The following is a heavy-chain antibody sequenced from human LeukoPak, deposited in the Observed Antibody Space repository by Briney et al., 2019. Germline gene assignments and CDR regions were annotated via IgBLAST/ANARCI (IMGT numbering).Heavy chain of an antibody. J-gene: IGHJ4*02. CDR3: ARDYTVTPFDY. V-gene: IGHV4-38-2*02. CDR2: IYYSGST. Sequence: PSGTLSLTCAVSGYSISSGFYWVWIRQPPGKGLEWIGNIYYSGSTSYNPSLKSRVIMSVDTSKNQFSLNLTSVTAADTAIYYCARDYTVTPFDYWGQGILVTVSS. D-gene: IGHD4-17*01. CDR1: GYSISSGFY.